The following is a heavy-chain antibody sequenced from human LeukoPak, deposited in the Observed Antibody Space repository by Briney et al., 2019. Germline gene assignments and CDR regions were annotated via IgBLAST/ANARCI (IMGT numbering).Heavy chain of an antibody. J-gene: IGHJ3*02. CDR3: ARVLTYDILTGYDTTYAFDI. CDR1: GGSISSYY. D-gene: IGHD3-9*01. Sequence: PSETLSLTCTVSGGSISSYYWSWIRQPPGKGLEWIGYIYYSGSTNYNPSLKSRVTISVDTSKNQFSLKLSSVTAADTAVYYCARVLTYDILTGYDTTYAFDIWGQGTMVTVSS. CDR2: IYYSGST. V-gene: IGHV4-59*08.